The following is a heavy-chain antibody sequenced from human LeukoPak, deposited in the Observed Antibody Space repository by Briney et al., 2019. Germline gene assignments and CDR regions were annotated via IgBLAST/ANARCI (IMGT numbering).Heavy chain of an antibody. V-gene: IGHV3-23*01. CDR2: ISGSGGST. CDR3: AKDGYDSSGYFRLNWFDP. D-gene: IGHD3-22*01. J-gene: IGHJ5*02. CDR1: GFTFSSYA. Sequence: PGGSLRLSCAASGFTFSSYAMSWVRQAPGKGLEWVSAISGSGGSTYYADSVKGRFTISRDNSKNTQYLQMNSLRAEDTAVYYCAKDGYDSSGYFRLNWFDPWGQGTLVTVSS.